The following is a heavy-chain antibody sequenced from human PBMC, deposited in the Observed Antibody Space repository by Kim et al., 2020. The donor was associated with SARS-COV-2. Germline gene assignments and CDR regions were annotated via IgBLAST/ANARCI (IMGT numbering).Heavy chain of an antibody. V-gene: IGHV3-15*05. Sequence: GGSLRLSCAASGFTFSDFWMSWVRQAPGKGLEWVGRIRSKAHGGTTDLAAPARGRFTISRDDSKDTLFLQMNSLRAEDTAMYYCFIEPHFDYWGQGTLVTVSS. CDR3: FIEPHFDY. CDR1: GFTFSDFW. CDR2: IRSKAHGGTT. J-gene: IGHJ4*02.